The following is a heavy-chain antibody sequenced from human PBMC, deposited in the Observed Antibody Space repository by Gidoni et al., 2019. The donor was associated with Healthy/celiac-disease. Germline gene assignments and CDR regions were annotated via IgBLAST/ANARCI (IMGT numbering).Heavy chain of an antibody. J-gene: IGHJ4*02. V-gene: IGHV3-74*01. D-gene: IGHD6-6*01. CDR3: ARAIAARPPNY. CDR2: INSDGSST. CDR1: GVTFSSYW. Sequence: EVQLVGSGGGLVQPGGSLRLSCAGSGVTFSSYWMHWVRQAPGKGLVWVSRINSDGSSTSYADSVKGRFTISRDNAKNTLYLQMNSLRAEDTAVYYCARAIAARPPNYWGQGTLVTVSS.